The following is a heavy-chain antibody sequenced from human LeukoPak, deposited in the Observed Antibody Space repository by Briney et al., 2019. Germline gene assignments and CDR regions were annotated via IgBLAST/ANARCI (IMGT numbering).Heavy chain of an antibody. Sequence: GGSLRLSCAASGFTFSSYEMNWVRQAPGKGLGWVSYISSSGTTIHYADSVKGRFTISRDNAKNSVYLQMNSLRVEDTAVYYCARVRYQTADYWGQGTLVTVSS. CDR2: ISSSGTTI. J-gene: IGHJ4*02. CDR1: GFTFSSYE. D-gene: IGHD3-16*02. CDR3: ARVRYQTADY. V-gene: IGHV3-48*03.